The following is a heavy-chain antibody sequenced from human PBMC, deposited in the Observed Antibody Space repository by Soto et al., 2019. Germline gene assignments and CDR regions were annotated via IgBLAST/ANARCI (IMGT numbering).Heavy chain of an antibody. CDR1: GFSLSPSGMC. Sequence: ESGPTLVNPTQTLTLTCTFSGFSLSPSGMCVSWIRQPPGKALEWLALIDWDDDKYYSTSLKTRLTISKDTSKNQVVLTMTNMDPGDTATYYCARMEIAAAEYYYYYGMDVWGQGTTVTVSS. D-gene: IGHD6-25*01. CDR2: IDWDDDK. CDR3: ARMEIAAAEYYYYYGMDV. J-gene: IGHJ6*02. V-gene: IGHV2-70*01.